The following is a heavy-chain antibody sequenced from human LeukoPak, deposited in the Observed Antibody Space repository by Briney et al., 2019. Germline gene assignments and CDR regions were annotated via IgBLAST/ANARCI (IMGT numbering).Heavy chain of an antibody. V-gene: IGHV3-23*01. J-gene: IGHJ3*02. CDR1: GFNFNIYA. CDR2: IGSTET. D-gene: IGHD1-1*01. Sequence: PGGSLRLSCAASGFNFNIYAMSWVRQTPGKGLEWVSTIGSTETYYTNSVKGRFTISRDNSRNTLYLQMNSLRADDTAVYYCAKDSIDHNGVYDASDIWGQGTLVTVSS. CDR3: AKDSIDHNGVYDASDI.